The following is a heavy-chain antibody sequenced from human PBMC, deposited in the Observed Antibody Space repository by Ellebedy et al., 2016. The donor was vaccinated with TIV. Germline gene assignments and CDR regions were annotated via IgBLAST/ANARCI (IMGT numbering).Heavy chain of an antibody. D-gene: IGHD1-26*01. J-gene: IGHJ5*01. CDR2: INPNNGDT. Sequence: AASVKVSCKASGGTFNNDIINWVRQAPGQDLEWMGWINPNNGDTNCAQKFQGWVTMTRDTSIRTAYMDLNRLTSDDTAVYYCARGPRIVGATTGNWFESWGQGTLVTVSS. CDR1: GGTFNNDI. V-gene: IGHV1-2*04. CDR3: ARGPRIVGATTGNWFES.